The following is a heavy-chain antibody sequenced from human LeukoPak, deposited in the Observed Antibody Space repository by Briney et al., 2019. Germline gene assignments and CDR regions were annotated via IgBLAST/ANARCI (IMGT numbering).Heavy chain of an antibody. Sequence: SVKVSCKASGDTFSTNVISWVRQAPGQGLEWMGGLIPLFGTAHYAQKLQGRVTITTDESTSTAYMVLSSLRSDDTAVYYCARGGGPYASTGFFAGPYEYWGQGTLVSISS. CDR2: LIPLFGTA. V-gene: IGHV1-69*05. CDR1: GDTFSTNV. D-gene: IGHD2-2*01. CDR3: ARGGGPYASTGFFAGPYEY. J-gene: IGHJ4*02.